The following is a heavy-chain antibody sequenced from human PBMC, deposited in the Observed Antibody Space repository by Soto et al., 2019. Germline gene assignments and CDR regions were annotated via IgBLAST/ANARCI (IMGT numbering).Heavy chain of an antibody. J-gene: IGHJ6*02. CDR2: IYSGGST. D-gene: IGHD3-10*01. Sequence: GGSLRLSCAASGFTVSSNYMSWVRQAPGKGLEWVSVIYSGGSTYYADSVKGRFTISRDNSKNTLYLQMNSLRAEDTAVYYCARAGIGLYGYYYYGMDVWGQGTTVTVSS. CDR1: GFTVSSNY. CDR3: ARAGIGLYGYYYYGMDV. V-gene: IGHV3-66*01.